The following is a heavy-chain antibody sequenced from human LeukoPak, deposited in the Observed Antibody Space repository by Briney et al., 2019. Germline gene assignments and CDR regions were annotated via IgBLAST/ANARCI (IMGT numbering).Heavy chain of an antibody. V-gene: IGHV3-23*01. D-gene: IGHD4-17*01. CDR2: ISGSGGST. J-gene: IGHJ4*02. CDR1: GFTFSSYA. Sequence: GGSLRLSCAASGFTFSSYAMSWVRQAPGKGLEWVSAISGSGGSTYYADSVKGRFTISRDNSKNTLYLQMNSLRAEDTAVYYCARQGDRLYGGNSLDYWGQGTLVTVSS. CDR3: ARQGDRLYGGNSLDY.